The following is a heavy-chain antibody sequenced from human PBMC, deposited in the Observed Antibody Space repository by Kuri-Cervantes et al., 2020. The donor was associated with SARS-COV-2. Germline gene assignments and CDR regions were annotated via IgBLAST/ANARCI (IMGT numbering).Heavy chain of an antibody. J-gene: IGHJ4*02. CDR1: GFTVSSNY. CDR3: ASPRYCDSTTCCFSY. V-gene: IGHV3-66*03. Sequence: GGSLRLSCAASGFTVSSNYMSWVRQAPGKGLEWVSLIYRCGSTYYADSVKGRFTISRDNARDSLYLQMNSLRADDTAVYYCASPRYCDSTTCCFSYWGQGTLVTVSS. CDR2: IYRCGST. D-gene: IGHD2-2*01.